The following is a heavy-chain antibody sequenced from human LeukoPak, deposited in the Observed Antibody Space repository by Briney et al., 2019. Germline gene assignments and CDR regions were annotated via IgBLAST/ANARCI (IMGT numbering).Heavy chain of an antibody. Sequence: SETLSLTCTVSGDSISSSNSYWGWIRQPPGKGLEWIGSIYYSGNTYYNASLKSRVTISVDTSKNQFSLKLSSVTAADTAVYYCARDYNDGVNYIDYWGQGTLVTVSS. CDR3: ARDYNDGVNYIDY. V-gene: IGHV4-39*02. CDR2: IYYSGNT. CDR1: GDSISSSNSY. J-gene: IGHJ4*02. D-gene: IGHD1-1*01.